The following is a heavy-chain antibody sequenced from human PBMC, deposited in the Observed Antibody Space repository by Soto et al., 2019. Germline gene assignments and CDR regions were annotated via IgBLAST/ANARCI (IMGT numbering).Heavy chain of an antibody. CDR3: ARDNGIAGSFDP. D-gene: IGHD6-13*01. V-gene: IGHV3-48*02. J-gene: IGHJ5*02. Sequence: LRLSCAASGFTFRSYSMNWVRQAPGKGLEWVSYISISSRTIYYADSVKGRFTISRDDAKNSLYLQMNSLRDEDTSVYYCARDNGIAGSFDPWGQGTLVTVSS. CDR1: GFTFRSYS. CDR2: ISISSRTI.